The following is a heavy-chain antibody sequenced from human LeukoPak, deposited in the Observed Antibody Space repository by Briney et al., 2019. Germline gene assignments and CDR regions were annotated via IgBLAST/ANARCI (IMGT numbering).Heavy chain of an antibody. V-gene: IGHV4-59*01. D-gene: IGHD1-14*01. CDR1: GDSITSSY. CDR2: VYHSGTT. CDR3: ARARGRNCCLLEY. Sequence: PETLSLTCAVSGDSITSSYWNWVRQSPEKGLEWVGFVYHSGTTSYSPSLKSRVSMSLDMSQNHFSLRLTSVTAADTATYYCARARGRNCCLLEYWGQGLPVIVSS. J-gene: IGHJ4*02.